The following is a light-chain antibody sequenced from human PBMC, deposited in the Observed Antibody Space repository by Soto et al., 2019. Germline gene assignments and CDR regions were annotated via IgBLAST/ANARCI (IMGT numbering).Light chain of an antibody. V-gene: IGLV2-14*01. Sequence: QSALTQPASVSGSPGQSITIXCTGTSSDVGGYNYVSWYQQHPGKAPKLMIYDVNNRPSGVSNRFSGSKSGNTASLTISGLQAEDEADYYCSSYTGSSTYVVFGGGTQLTVL. CDR3: SSYTGSSTYVV. CDR2: DVN. J-gene: IGLJ2*01. CDR1: SSDVGGYNY.